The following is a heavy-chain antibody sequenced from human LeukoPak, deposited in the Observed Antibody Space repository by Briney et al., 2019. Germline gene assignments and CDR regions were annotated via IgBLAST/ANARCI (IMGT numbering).Heavy chain of an antibody. Sequence: GGSLRLSCAASGFTFSTYAIHWVRQAPGKGLEWVSSISSSSYIYYADSVKGRFTISRDNAKNSLYLQMNSLRAEDTAVYYCASGAYDYVWGSYHWFDPWGQGTLVTVSS. CDR1: GFTFSTYA. D-gene: IGHD3-16*02. CDR3: ASGAYDYVWGSYHWFDP. V-gene: IGHV3-21*01. CDR2: ISSSSYI. J-gene: IGHJ5*02.